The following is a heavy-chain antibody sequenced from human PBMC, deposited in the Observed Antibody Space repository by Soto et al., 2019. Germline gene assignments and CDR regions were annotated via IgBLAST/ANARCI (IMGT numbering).Heavy chain of an antibody. J-gene: IGHJ4*02. CDR1: GFTFSDYA. CDR2: VSHDGRNT. V-gene: IGHV3-30*18. D-gene: IGHD6-19*01. CDR3: AKGGRQWLVTSDFNY. Sequence: VQLVESGGGVVQPGRSLRLSCAASGFTFSDYAMHWVRQAPGKGLEWVAVVSHDGRNTHYADSVKGRFTISRDSSKNAGPQEMTSLRAEDTAVYYCAKGGRQWLVTSDFNYWGQGALVTVSS.